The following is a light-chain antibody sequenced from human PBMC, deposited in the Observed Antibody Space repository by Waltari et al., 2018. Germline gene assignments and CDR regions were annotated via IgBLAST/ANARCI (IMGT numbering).Light chain of an antibody. V-gene: IGKV1-9*01. CDR2: TAS. CDR3: QHLNSYPVT. CDR1: QGISSY. Sequence: DIQLTQSPSFLSASVGDRVTLTWRASQGISSYLAWYQQKPGKAPKLLIYTASTLQSGVPSRFSGSGSGTEFTLTISSLQPEDFATYYCQHLNSYPVTFGQGTKLEIK. J-gene: IGKJ2*01.